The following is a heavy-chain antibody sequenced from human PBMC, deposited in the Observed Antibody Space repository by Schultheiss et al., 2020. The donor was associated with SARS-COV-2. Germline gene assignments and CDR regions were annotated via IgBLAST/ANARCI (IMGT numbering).Heavy chain of an antibody. CDR3: ARGRFGRLDY. J-gene: IGHJ4*02. Sequence: SQTLSLTCTVSGGSISSGDYYWSWIRQPPGKGLEWIGYIYYSGSTNYNPSLKSRVTISVDTSKNQFSLQLNSVTAADTAVYYCARGRFGRLDYWGQGTLVTVSS. CDR1: GGSISSGDYY. V-gene: IGHV4-61*08. D-gene: IGHD3-10*01. CDR2: IYYSGST.